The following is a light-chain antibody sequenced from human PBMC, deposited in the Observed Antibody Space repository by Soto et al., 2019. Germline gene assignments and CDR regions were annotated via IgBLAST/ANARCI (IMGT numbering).Light chain of an antibody. V-gene: IGLV2-14*01. J-gene: IGLJ1*01. CDR1: SSDIGGYDF. CDR2: DVN. CDR3: SSYTSSHPRV. Sequence: QSALTQPASVSGSPGQSITISCTGTSSDIGGYDFVSWYQHHPGKAPKLLIYDVNNRPSGLSTRFSGSKSGNTASLTISGLQTEDEADYYCSSYTSSHPRVFGTGTKLTVL.